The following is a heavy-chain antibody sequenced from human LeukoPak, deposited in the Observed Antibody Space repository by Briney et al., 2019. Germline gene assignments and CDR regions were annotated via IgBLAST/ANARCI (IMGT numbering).Heavy chain of an antibody. V-gene: IGHV4-4*07. J-gene: IGHJ3*02. D-gene: IGHD2-2*01. Sequence: SETLSLTCTVSGGSISSYYWSWIRQPAGKGLEWIGRIYTSGSTKYNPSLKSRVTMSVDTSKNQFSLKLSSVTAADTAVYYCVRTYCSTTSCYRDTSDIWGQGTMVTVSS. CDR1: GGSISSYY. CDR3: VRTYCSTTSCYRDTSDI. CDR2: IYTSGST.